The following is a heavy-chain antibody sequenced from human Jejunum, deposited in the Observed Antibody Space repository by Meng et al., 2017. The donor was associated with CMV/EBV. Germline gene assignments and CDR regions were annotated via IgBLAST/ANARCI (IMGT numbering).Heavy chain of an antibody. Sequence: SGFTFRGYGMHWVRQAPGKGLEWVSAISYDGSKKWYADSVKGRFTISRDDSMNTLYLQMNSLRPEDTGVYSCGKDGPEGSSSWTPDYWGQGTLVTVSS. CDR2: ISYDGSKK. V-gene: IGHV3-30*18. CDR1: GFTFRGYG. D-gene: IGHD6-13*01. J-gene: IGHJ4*02. CDR3: GKDGPEGSSSWTPDY.